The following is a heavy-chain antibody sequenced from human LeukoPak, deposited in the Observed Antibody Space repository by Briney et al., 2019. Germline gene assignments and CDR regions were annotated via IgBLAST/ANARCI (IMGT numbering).Heavy chain of an antibody. J-gene: IGHJ4*02. CDR3: ARVRELWSAVVSYYFDY. V-gene: IGHV1-69*06. Sequence: SVTVSCKASGGTFSSYAISWVRQAPGQGVEWMGGIIPIFGTANYAQKFQGRVTITADKSTSTAYMELSSLRSEDTAVYYCARVRELWSAVVSYYFDYWGQGTLVTVSS. CDR2: IIPIFGTA. CDR1: GGTFSSYA. D-gene: IGHD5-18*01.